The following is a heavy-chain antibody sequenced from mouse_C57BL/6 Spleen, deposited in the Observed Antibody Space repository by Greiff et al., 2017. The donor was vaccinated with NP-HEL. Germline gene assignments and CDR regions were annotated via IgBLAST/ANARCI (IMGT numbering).Heavy chain of an antibody. CDR2: IYPGDGDT. Sequence: VKLVESGPELVKPGASVKISCKASGYAFSSSWMNWVKQRPGKGLEWIGRIYPGDGDTNYNGKFKGKATLTADKSSSTAYMQLSSLTSEDSAVYFCARGDYYGSSWDYWGQGTTLTVSS. D-gene: IGHD1-1*01. J-gene: IGHJ2*01. CDR1: GYAFSSSW. V-gene: IGHV1-82*01. CDR3: ARGDYYGSSWDY.